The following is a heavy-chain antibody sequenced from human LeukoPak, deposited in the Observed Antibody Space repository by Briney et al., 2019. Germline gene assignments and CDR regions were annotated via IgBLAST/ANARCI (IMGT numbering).Heavy chain of an antibody. CDR1: GFTFSNHW. D-gene: IGHD3-22*01. Sequence: GGSLRLSCAASGFTFSNHWMHWVRQAPGKGLEWVSVISGSGGNTDYADSVKGRFTISRDNSKNTLYLQMNSLRAEDTAVYYCAKSAYYYYDSSGYYHTDYWGQGTLVTVSS. CDR2: ISGSGGNT. V-gene: IGHV3-23*01. J-gene: IGHJ4*02. CDR3: AKSAYYYYDSSGYYHTDY.